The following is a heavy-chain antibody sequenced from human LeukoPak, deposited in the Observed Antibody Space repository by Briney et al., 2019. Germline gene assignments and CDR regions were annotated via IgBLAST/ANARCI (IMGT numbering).Heavy chain of an antibody. V-gene: IGHV1-46*01. J-gene: IGHJ6*03. D-gene: IGHD2-2*01. CDR3: ARDWDIVVVPAAHYYMDV. CDR2: INPSGGST. CDR1: GYTFSSYY. Sequence: ASVKVSCKASGYTFSSYYMHWVRQAPGQGLEWMGIINPSGGSTSYAQKFQGRVTMTRDTSTSTVYMELRSLRSDDTAVYYCARDWDIVVVPAAHYYMDVWGKGTTVTVSS.